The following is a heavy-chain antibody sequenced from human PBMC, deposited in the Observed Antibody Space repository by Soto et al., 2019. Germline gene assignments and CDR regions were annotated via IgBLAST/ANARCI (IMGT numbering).Heavy chain of an antibody. Sequence: TPETLSLTCARDGGSLSAYYWTWTRKPPRNGVEWIGEINDGGRSNYHPSLNSRVTTSVATSKTQFSLQLSSVTAADTAVYYCARGALGGIGYWGQGIPVTVSS. CDR3: ARGALGGIGY. J-gene: IGHJ4*02. D-gene: IGHD1-26*01. CDR2: INDGGRS. CDR1: GGSLSAYY. V-gene: IGHV4-34*01.